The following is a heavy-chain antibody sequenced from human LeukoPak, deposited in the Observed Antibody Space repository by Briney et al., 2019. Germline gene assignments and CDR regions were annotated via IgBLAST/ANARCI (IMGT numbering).Heavy chain of an antibody. CDR1: GGSISSYY. J-gene: IGHJ6*03. V-gene: IGHV4-4*07. CDR3: AREGSGSYLGYYYYMDV. Sequence: PSETLSLTCTVSGGSISSYYWSWIRQPAGKGLEWIGRIYTSGSTNYNPSLKSRVTISADKSKKQFSLKLSSVTAADTAVYYCAREGSGSYLGYYYYMDVWGKRTTVTVSS. CDR2: IYTSGST. D-gene: IGHD3-10*01.